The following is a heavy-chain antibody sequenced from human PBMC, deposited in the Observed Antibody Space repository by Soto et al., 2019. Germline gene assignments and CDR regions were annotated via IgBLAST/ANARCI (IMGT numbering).Heavy chain of an antibody. Sequence: PGGSLRLSCAASGFTFSNAWMNWVRQAPGKGLEWVGRIKSKTDGGTTDYAAPVKGRFTISRDNAKNTLYLQMNSLRAEDTAVYYCARDFTYYYDSSGYYHPVDYYYYGMDVWGQGTSVTVSS. CDR2: IKSKTDGGTT. D-gene: IGHD3-22*01. CDR1: GFTFSNAW. J-gene: IGHJ6*02. V-gene: IGHV3-15*07. CDR3: ARDFTYYYDSSGYYHPVDYYYYGMDV.